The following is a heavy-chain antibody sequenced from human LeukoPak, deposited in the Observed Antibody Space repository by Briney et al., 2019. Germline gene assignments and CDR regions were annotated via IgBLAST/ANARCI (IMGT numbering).Heavy chain of an antibody. D-gene: IGHD6-19*01. CDR1: GFTFSSYA. V-gene: IGHV3-30*04. CDR2: ISHDGSNK. J-gene: IGHJ4*02. Sequence: GGSLRLSCAASGFTFSSYAMHWVRQAPGKGLEWVAVISHDGSNKYYADPVKGRFTISRDNSKNTLYLQMNSLRAEDTAVYYCARYSSGWYYFDYWGQGTLVTVSS. CDR3: ARYSSGWYYFDY.